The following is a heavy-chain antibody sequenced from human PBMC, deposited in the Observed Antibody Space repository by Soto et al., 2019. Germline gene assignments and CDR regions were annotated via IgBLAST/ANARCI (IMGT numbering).Heavy chain of an antibody. CDR1: GYTFTSYA. CDR3: ARVPSLDFWSGTILDY. D-gene: IGHD3-3*01. J-gene: IGHJ4*02. V-gene: IGHV1-3*01. CDR2: INAGNGNT. Sequence: GASVKVSCKASGYTFTSYAMHWVRQAPGQRLEWMGWINAGNGNTKYSQKFQGRVTITRDTSASTAYMELSSLRSEDTAVYYCARVPSLDFWSGTILDYWGQGTLVTVSS.